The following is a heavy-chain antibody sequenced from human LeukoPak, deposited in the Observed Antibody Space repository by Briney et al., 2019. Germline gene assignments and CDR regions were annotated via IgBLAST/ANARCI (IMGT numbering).Heavy chain of an antibody. CDR1: GYTFTSYY. D-gene: IGHD3-10*01. CDR3: ARSPVDYSSGDYFDY. CDR2: INPSGGST. V-gene: IGHV1-46*01. Sequence: GASVKVSCKASGYTFTSYYMHWVRQAPGQGLGWMGIINPSGGSTSYAQKFQGRVTMTRDTSTSTVYMELSSLRSEDTAVYYCARSPVDYSSGDYFDYWGQGTLVTVSS. J-gene: IGHJ4*02.